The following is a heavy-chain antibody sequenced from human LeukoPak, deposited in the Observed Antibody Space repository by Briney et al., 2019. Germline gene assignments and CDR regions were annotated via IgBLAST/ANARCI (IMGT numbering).Heavy chain of an antibody. V-gene: IGHV4-34*01. Sequence: SETLSLTCAVYGGSFSGYYWSWTRQPPGKGLEWIGEINHSGSTNYNPSLKSRVTISVDTSKNQFSLKLSSVTAADTAVYYCARGRRPRFMITFGGVIAYFDYWGQGTLVTVSS. D-gene: IGHD3-16*02. CDR1: GGSFSGYY. CDR3: ARGRRPRFMITFGGVIAYFDY. CDR2: INHSGST. J-gene: IGHJ4*02.